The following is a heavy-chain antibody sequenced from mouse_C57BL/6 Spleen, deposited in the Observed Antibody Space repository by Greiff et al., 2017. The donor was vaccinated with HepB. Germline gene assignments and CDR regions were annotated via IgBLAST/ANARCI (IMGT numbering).Heavy chain of an antibody. V-gene: IGHV7-3*01. J-gene: IGHJ2*01. CDR1: GFTFTDYY. CDR3: ARCLTGYFDY. CDR2: IRNKANGYTT. D-gene: IGHD4-1*01. Sequence: EVKLVESGGGLVQPGGSLSLSCAASGFTFTDYYMSWVRQPPGKALEWLGFIRNKANGYTTEYSASVKGRFTISRDNSQSILYLQMNALRAEDSATYYCARCLTGYFDYWGQGTTLTVSS.